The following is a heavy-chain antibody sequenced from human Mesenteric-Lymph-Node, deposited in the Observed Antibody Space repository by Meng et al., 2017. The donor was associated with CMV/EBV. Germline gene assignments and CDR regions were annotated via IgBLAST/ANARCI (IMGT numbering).Heavy chain of an antibody. CDR3: ARDNPDRGFDY. CDR2: VVVGSGNT. V-gene: IGHV1-58*01. J-gene: IGHJ4*02. D-gene: IGHD1-14*01. Sequence: SVKVSCKASGSTFTTSAVQWVRQARGQRLEWIGCVVVGSGNTNYAQKFQERVTISRDMSTSTAYMELSSLRSEDTAVYYCARDNPDRGFDYWGQGTLVTVSS. CDR1: GSTFTTSA.